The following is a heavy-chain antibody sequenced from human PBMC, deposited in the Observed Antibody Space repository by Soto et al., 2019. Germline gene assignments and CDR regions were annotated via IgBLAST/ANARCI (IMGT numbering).Heavy chain of an antibody. D-gene: IGHD5-18*01. Sequence: GGSLRLSCAASGFTFSSYAMSWVRQAPGKGLEWVSAISGSGGSTYYADSVKGRFTISRDNSKNTLYLQMNSLRAEDTAVYYCAKDPDTAMVTGRYFDYLGQGTLVTVSS. CDR2: ISGSGGST. V-gene: IGHV3-23*01. CDR3: AKDPDTAMVTGRYFDY. J-gene: IGHJ4*02. CDR1: GFTFSSYA.